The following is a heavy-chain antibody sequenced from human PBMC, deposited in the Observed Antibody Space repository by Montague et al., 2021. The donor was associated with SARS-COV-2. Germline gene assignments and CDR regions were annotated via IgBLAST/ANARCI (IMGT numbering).Heavy chain of an antibody. J-gene: IGHJ4*02. CDR3: ARGSSILWWWPFDY. CDR1: GGSFSSYY. D-gene: IGHD2-21*01. CDR2: INHSGST. V-gene: IGHV4-34*01. Sequence: SETLSLTCAVYGGSFSSYYYCWIRQPPGKGLEWIGEINHSGSTNXNPXLKSRVTISVDTSKNQFSLKLSSVTAADTAVYYCARGSSILWWWPFDYWGQGTLVTVSS.